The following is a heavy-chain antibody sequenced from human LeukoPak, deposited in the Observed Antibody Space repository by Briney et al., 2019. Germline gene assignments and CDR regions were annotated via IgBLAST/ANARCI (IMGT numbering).Heavy chain of an antibody. D-gene: IGHD4-11*01. Sequence: GASVKVSCKASGYTFTGYYMHWVRQAPGQGLEWMGWINPNSGGTNYAQKFQGRVTMTRDTSISTAYMELSRLRSDDTAVYYCARESVVTSNWFDPWGQGTLVTVSS. J-gene: IGHJ5*02. CDR3: ARESVVTSNWFDP. CDR1: GYTFTGYY. V-gene: IGHV1-2*02. CDR2: INPNSGGT.